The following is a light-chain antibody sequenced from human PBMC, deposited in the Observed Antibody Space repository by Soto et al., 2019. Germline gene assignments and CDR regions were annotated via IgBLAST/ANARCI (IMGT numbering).Light chain of an antibody. CDR3: QQSYRSPS. CDR2: AAS. Sequence: DIQMTQSPSSLSASVGDRVTITCRASQSINNYLNWYQQKPGKAPNLLIYAASSLQSGVPSRFSGSGSGTDFTLTISSLQPEDFATYYCQQSYRSPSFGQGTKLEIK. J-gene: IGKJ2*01. CDR1: QSINNY. V-gene: IGKV1-39*01.